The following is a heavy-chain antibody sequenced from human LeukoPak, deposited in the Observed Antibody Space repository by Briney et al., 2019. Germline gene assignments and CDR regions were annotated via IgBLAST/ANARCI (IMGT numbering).Heavy chain of an antibody. D-gene: IGHD3-22*01. Sequence: SQTLSLTCTVSGGSISSGDYYWRWIRQPPGKGLDWIGYIYYSGSTYYNPSLKSRVTISVDTSKNQFSLKLSSVTAADTAVYYCAREPDYYDSSGYYRDAFDIWGQGTMVTVSS. CDR2: IYYSGST. J-gene: IGHJ3*02. CDR1: GGSISSGDYY. CDR3: AREPDYYDSSGYYRDAFDI. V-gene: IGHV4-30-4*08.